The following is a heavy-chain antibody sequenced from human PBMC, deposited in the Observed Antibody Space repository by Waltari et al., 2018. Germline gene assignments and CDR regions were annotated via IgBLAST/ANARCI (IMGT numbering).Heavy chain of an antibody. J-gene: IGHJ2*01. V-gene: IGHV2-5*01. CDR1: GFSVSTSGVG. CDR3: ARADYGSGSSDWYFDL. Sequence: QITLKESGPTLVKPSQTLTLTCTFSGFSVSTSGVGVGWIRQPPGRALEWVALIYWNDDKRYSPYLKTRLTITKDTSKNQVVLTMANMDPSDTATYYCARADYGSGSSDWYFDLWGRGTLVTVSS. D-gene: IGHD3-10*01. CDR2: IYWNDDK.